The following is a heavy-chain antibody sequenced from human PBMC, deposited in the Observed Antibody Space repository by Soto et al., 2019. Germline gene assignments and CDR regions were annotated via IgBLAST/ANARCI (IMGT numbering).Heavy chain of an antibody. D-gene: IGHD1-1*01. Sequence: EVQLLESGGGLVQPGGSLRLSCAASGFTFSSYVMSWVRQAPGKGLEWVSGISGSGGSTYYADSVKGRFTISRDNFQNPLFLHMKSLRAEDTAVYYCASPGNPLDYWGQGTLVTVSS. CDR1: GFTFSSYV. CDR3: ASPGNPLDY. CDR2: ISGSGGST. V-gene: IGHV3-23*01. J-gene: IGHJ4*02.